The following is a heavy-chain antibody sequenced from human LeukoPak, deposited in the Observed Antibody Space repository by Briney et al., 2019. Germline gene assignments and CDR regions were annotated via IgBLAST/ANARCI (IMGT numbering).Heavy chain of an antibody. V-gene: IGHV1-8*01. CDR3: ARGVGTTIGYYYYYMDV. Sequence: GASVKVSCKASGYTFTSYDINWVRQATGQGLEWMGWMNPNSGNTGYEQKFQGRVTMTRNTSISTAYMELSSLRSEDTAVYYCARGVGTTIGYYYYYMDVWGKGTTVTVSS. J-gene: IGHJ6*03. CDR2: MNPNSGNT. D-gene: IGHD1-26*01. CDR1: GYTFTSYD.